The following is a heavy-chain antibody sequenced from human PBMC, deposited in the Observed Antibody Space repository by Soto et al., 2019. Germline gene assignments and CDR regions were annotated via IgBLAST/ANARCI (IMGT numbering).Heavy chain of an antibody. Sequence: EVQLVESGGGVVSRGGSLRLSGAASGFSLRTAWMNLVRQAPGKGLDWVGRIKSKNYGATTAYPGPVKGRVTIARDESRNTLYLEMISLRTEDTAIYYCTADLRGYDYSIPCGQGTLVTVAS. J-gene: IGHJ5*02. V-gene: IGHV3-15*07. CDR2: IKSKNYGATT. CDR3: TADLRGYDYSIP. D-gene: IGHD3-3*01. CDR1: GFSLRTAW.